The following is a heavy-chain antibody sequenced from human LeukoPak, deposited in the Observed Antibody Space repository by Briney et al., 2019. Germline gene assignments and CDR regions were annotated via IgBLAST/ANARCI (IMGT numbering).Heavy chain of an antibody. J-gene: IGHJ4*02. CDR2: FDPEDGET. CDR1: GYTLTELS. CDR3: ATDLVMVREVIITGGD. D-gene: IGHD3-10*01. V-gene: IGHV1-24*01. Sequence: ASVKVSCKVSGYTLTELSMHWVRQAPGKGLEWMGGFDPEDGETIYAQKFQGRVTMTEDTSTDTAYMELSSLRSEDTAVYYCATDLVMVREVIITGGDWGQGTLVTVSS.